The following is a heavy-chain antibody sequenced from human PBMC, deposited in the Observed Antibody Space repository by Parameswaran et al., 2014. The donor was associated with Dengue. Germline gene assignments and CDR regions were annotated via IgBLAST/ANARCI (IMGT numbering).Heavy chain of an antibody. CDR3: AWGAKGRSSRYYYYSMDV. CDR2: INPSGGST. J-gene: IGHJ6*02. V-gene: IGHV1-46*03. Sequence: WVRQAPGQGLEWMGIINPSGGSTSYAQKFQGRVTMTRDTSTSTVYMELSSLRSEDTAVYYCAWGAKGRSSRYYYYSMDVWGQGTTVTVSS. D-gene: IGHD6-6*01.